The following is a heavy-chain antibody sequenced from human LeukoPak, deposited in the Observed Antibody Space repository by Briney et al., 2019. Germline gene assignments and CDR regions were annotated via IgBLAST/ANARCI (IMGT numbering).Heavy chain of an antibody. CDR2: ITGSGSSR. J-gene: IGHJ4*02. D-gene: IGHD2-15*01. Sequence: GGSLRLSCAASGFTFSTYAMTWVRQAPGKGLEWVSNITGSGSSRYYADSVKGRFIISRDNSKNTLYLQMNSLRVEDTAVYYCAKQLGYCSDGSCYFPYWGQGTLVTVSS. V-gene: IGHV3-23*01. CDR3: AKQLGYCSDGSCYFPY. CDR1: GFTFSTYA.